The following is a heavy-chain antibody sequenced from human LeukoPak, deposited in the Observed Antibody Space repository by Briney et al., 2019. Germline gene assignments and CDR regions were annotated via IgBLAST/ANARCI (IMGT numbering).Heavy chain of an antibody. V-gene: IGHV3-20*04. CDR3: ARDRTMVRGVIIRSAFDI. CDR1: GFTFDDYG. J-gene: IGHJ3*02. Sequence: SGRTLRLSCAASGFTFDDYGMSWVRQAPGKGLEWVSGNNWNGGSTGYADSVKGRVTISRDNAKNSLYLQMNSLRAEDTALYYCARDRTMVRGVIIRSAFDIWGQGTMVTVSS. D-gene: IGHD3-10*01. CDR2: NNWNGGST.